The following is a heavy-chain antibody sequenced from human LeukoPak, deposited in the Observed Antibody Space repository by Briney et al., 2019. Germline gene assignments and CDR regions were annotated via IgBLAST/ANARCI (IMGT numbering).Heavy chain of an antibody. V-gene: IGHV4-59*11. Sequence: SETLSLTCTVSGGSISSHYWNWIRQPPGKGLEWIGYLSYSGSTNYNPSLKSQVTISADSSNNQFSLKLSSVTAADTAVYYCARNRGLTYGMDVWGQGTTVTVSS. CDR1: GGSISSHY. D-gene: IGHD3-10*01. J-gene: IGHJ6*02. CDR2: LSYSGST. CDR3: ARNRGLTYGMDV.